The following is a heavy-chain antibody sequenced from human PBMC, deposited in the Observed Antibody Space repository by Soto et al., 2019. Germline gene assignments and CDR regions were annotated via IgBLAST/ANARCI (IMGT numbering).Heavy chain of an antibody. D-gene: IGHD2-15*01. CDR3: AQRPGAFCSGGSCYFFDY. V-gene: IGHV2-5*02. CDR2: TYWDDDK. CDR1: GFSLSTSGVD. J-gene: IGHJ4*02. Sequence: QITLKESGPTLVKPTQTLTLTCTFSGFSLSTSGVDVCWIRQPPGKALQWLAITYWDDDKRYSPSLKSRLTIAKYTCKNQVVLRMTNMDPVDTAKYYCAQRPGAFCSGGSCYFFDYWGQGTLVTVSS.